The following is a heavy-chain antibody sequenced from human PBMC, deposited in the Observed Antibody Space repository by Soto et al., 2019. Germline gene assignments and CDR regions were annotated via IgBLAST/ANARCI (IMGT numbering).Heavy chain of an antibody. CDR1: GGSFSGYY. CDR2: INHSGST. CDR3: ARAAPRYCSGGSCYSGRAY. D-gene: IGHD2-15*01. V-gene: IGHV4-34*01. J-gene: IGHJ4*02. Sequence: SETLSLSCAVYGGSFSGYYWSWIRQPPGKGLEWIGEINHSGSTNYNPSLKSRVTIPVDTSKNQFSLKLSSVTAADTAVYYCARAAPRYCSGGSCYSGRAYWGQGTLVTVSS.